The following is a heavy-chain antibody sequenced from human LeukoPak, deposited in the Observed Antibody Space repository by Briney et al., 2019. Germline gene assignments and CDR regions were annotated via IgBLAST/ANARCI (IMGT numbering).Heavy chain of an antibody. D-gene: IGHD3-9*01. CDR2: IYYSGST. V-gene: IGHV4-59*08. CDR1: GGSISSYY. CDR3: ARSETLIGPLEEPFFDY. J-gene: IGHJ4*02. Sequence: SETLSLTCTVSGGSISSYYWSWIRQPPGKGLEWIGYIYYSGSTNYNPSLKSRVTISVDTSKNRFSLKLSSVTAADTAVYYCARSETLIGPLEEPFFDYWGQGTLVTVSS.